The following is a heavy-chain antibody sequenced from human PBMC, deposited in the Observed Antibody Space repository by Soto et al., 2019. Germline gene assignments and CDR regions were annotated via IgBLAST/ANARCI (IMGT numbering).Heavy chain of an antibody. CDR1: GYSFTSYW. Sequence: GESLKISCKGSGYSFTSYWISWVRQMPGKGLEWMGRIDPSDSYTNYSPSFQGHVTISADKSISTAYLQWSSLKASDTAMYYCARHPRRITIFGVVIRDAFDIWGQGTMVTVSS. D-gene: IGHD3-3*01. V-gene: IGHV5-10-1*01. J-gene: IGHJ3*02. CDR2: IDPSDSYT. CDR3: ARHPRRITIFGVVIRDAFDI.